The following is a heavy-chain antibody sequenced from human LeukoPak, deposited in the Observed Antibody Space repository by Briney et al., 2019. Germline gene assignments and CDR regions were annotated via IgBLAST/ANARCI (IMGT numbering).Heavy chain of an antibody. V-gene: IGHV4-59*01. CDR2: IYYSGST. D-gene: IGHD3-16*02. J-gene: IGHJ6*02. CDR3: ARAPMTDDYVWGSYRPLLGMDV. CDR1: GGSISSYY. Sequence: SETLSLTCTVSGGSISSYYWSWIRQPPGKGLEWIGYIYYSGSTNYNPSLKSRVTISVDTSKNQFSLKLSSVTAADTAVYYCARAPMTDDYVWGSYRPLLGMDVWGQGTTVTVSS.